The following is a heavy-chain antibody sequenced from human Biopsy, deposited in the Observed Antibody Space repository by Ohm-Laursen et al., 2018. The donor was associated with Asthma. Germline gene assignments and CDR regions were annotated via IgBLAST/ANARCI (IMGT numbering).Heavy chain of an antibody. Sequence: SSLRLSCTAFGFTFDDCAMHWVRQAPGKGLEWVSSISWNSGNIDYADSVKGRFTISRDNAKNSLYLQMQSLRPEDTAFYYCAKSADYYDSTDYLDFWGRGTLVTVSS. J-gene: IGHJ4*01. V-gene: IGHV3-9*01. D-gene: IGHD3-22*01. CDR3: AKSADYYDSTDYLDF. CDR1: GFTFDDCA. CDR2: ISWNSGNI.